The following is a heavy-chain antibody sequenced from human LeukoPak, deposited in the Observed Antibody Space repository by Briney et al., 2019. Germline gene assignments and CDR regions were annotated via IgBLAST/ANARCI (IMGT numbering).Heavy chain of an antibody. CDR1: GFTLDDYA. V-gene: IGHV3-9*01. D-gene: IGHD6-19*01. CDR3: AKDSYSSGLTGYFDL. J-gene: IGHJ2*01. Sequence: GGSLRLSCAASGFTLDDYAMHWVRQAPGKGLEWVSGISWNSGSIGYADSVKGRFTISRDNAKNSLYLQMNSLRAEDTALYYCAKDSYSSGLTGYFDLWGRGTLVTVSS. CDR2: ISWNSGSI.